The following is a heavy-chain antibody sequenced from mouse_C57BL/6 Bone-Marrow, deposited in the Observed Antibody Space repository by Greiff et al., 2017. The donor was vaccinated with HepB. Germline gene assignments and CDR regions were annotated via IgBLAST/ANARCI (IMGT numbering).Heavy chain of an antibody. CDR1: GYTFTSDW. CDR2: IDPSDSYT. CDR3: ARWGLSPLYTMDY. J-gene: IGHJ4*01. D-gene: IGHD6-2*01. Sequence: QVQLQQPGAELVRPGTSVKLTCKASGYTFTSDWMHWVKQRPGQGLEWIGVIDPSDSYTNYNQKFKDTATFTVDSYSSTAYMQLSILTSEDSAVYNCARWGLSPLYTMDYCSQGISVTVS. V-gene: IGHV1-59*01.